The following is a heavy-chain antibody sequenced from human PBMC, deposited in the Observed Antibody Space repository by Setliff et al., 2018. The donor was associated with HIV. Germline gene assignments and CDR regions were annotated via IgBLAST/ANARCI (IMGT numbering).Heavy chain of an antibody. CDR3: VRRDNLVVTLTYYFDS. J-gene: IGHJ4*02. V-gene: IGHV5-51*01. CDR2: IFPGDSDT. Sequence: GESLKISCQASGYSFTNYWIGWVRQMPGKGLEWMGIIFPGDSDTRYSPSFQGQVIISADKSISTAYLHLSSLKASETAIYYCVRRDNLVVTLTYYFDSWGQGTLVTVS. D-gene: IGHD2-21*02. CDR1: GYSFTNYW.